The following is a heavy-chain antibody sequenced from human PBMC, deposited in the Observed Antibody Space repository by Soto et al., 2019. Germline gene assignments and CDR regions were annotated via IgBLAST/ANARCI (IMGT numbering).Heavy chain of an antibody. J-gene: IGHJ6*02. CDR3: ARRQWLVGGYYYGMDV. V-gene: IGHV1-18*01. CDR1: GYTFTSYG. CDR2: ISAYNVNT. Sequence: QVQLVQSGAEVKKPGASVKVSCKASGYTFTSYGISWVRQAPGQGLEWMGWISAYNVNTNYAQKLQGRVSMTTDTSTSTAYMELRSLRSDDTAVYYCARRQWLVGGYYYGMDVWGQGTTVTVSS. D-gene: IGHD6-19*01.